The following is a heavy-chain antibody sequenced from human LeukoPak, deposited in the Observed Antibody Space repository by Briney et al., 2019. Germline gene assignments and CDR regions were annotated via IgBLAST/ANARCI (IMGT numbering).Heavy chain of an antibody. J-gene: IGHJ6*03. CDR3: ARDSVQYGDHTIDYYYMDV. D-gene: IGHD4-17*01. CDR1: GVSISNYY. CDR2: IYTSGST. V-gene: IGHV4-4*07. Sequence: SETLSLTCTVSGVSISNYYWSWIRQHAGKGLEWIGRIYTSGSTNYNPSLKSRVTMSVDTSKNQLSLRLSSVTAADTAVYYCARDSVQYGDHTIDYYYMDVWGKGTTVTVSS.